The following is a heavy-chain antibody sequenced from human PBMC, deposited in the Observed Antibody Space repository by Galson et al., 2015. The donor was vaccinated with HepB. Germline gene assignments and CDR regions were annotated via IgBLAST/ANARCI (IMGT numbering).Heavy chain of an antibody. J-gene: IGHJ2*01. CDR2: MYVGGST. V-gene: IGHV3-53*04. CDR3: AKGGIASTSGYATWYFDL. D-gene: IGHD3-22*01. CDR1: GFTVSSNY. Sequence: SLRLSCAASGFTVSSNYMTWVRQAPGKGLEWVSIMYVGGSTSYVDSVKGRITISSHNSKNTLYLQMNSLRPEDTAVYYCAKGGIASTSGYATWYFDLWGRGTLVTVSS.